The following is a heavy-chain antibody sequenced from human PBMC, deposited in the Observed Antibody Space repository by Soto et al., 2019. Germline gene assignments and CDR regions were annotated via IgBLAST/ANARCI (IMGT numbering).Heavy chain of an antibody. V-gene: IGHV1-69*06. D-gene: IGHD6-19*01. CDR1: GGTFSSYA. CDR2: IIPIFGTA. CDR3: ARDLSIAVAGNYYYGMDV. Sequence: GASVKLSCTASGGTFSSYAISWVRQAPGQGLEWMGGIIPIFGTANYAQKFQGRVTITADKSTSTAYMELSSLRSEDTAVYYCARDLSIAVAGNYYYGMDVWGQGTTVTVSS. J-gene: IGHJ6*02.